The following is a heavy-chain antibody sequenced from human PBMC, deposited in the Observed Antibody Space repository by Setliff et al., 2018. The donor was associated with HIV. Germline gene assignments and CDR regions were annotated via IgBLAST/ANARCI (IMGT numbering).Heavy chain of an antibody. V-gene: IGHV4-34*01. CDR3: SRGPTIRGSFTGVVYTAPLPSFDT. J-gene: IGHJ4*02. Sequence: SETLSLTCAVYGGSFSGFSWNWIRQPPGKGLEWIGDINNYGVTLYTSSLAGRVTTSVDTSKNQFSLTLKSLTVADTALYFCSRGPTIRGSFTGVVYTAPLPSFDTWSQGSLVTVSS. CDR1: GGSFSGFS. CDR2: INNYGVT. D-gene: IGHD3-3*01.